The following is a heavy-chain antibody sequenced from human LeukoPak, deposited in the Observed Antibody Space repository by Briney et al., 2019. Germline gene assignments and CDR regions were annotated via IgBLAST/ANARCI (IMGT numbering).Heavy chain of an antibody. Sequence: SVKVSCKASGGTXSSYAISWVRQAPGQGLEWMGRIIPILGIANYAQKFQGRVTITADKSTSTAYMELSSLRSEDTAVYYCARGEVVISDNWFDPWGQGTLVTVSS. J-gene: IGHJ5*02. V-gene: IGHV1-69*04. D-gene: IGHD3-22*01. CDR3: ARGEVVISDNWFDP. CDR1: GGTXSSYA. CDR2: IIPILGIA.